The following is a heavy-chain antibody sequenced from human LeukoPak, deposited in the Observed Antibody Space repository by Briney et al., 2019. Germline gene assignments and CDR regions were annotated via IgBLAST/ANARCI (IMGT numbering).Heavy chain of an antibody. V-gene: IGHV3-30*04. J-gene: IGHJ5*02. D-gene: IGHD6-19*01. Sequence: GGSLRLSCAASGFTFSSYAMHWVRQAPGKGLEWVAVISYDGSNKYYADSVKGRFTISRDNSKNTVYLQMNNMRVDDTAVYCCARVAGWHWFDPWGQGTLVTVSS. CDR1: GFTFSSYA. CDR2: ISYDGSNK. CDR3: ARVAGWHWFDP.